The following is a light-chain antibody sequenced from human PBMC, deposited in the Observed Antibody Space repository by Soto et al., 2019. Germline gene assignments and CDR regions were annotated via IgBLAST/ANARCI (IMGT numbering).Light chain of an antibody. Sequence: DIVMTQSPDSLAGSLGERATINCKSSQSVLYSSSNKNYLAWYQQKPGQPPKLLIYWASTRESGVPDRFSGSWSGTDFTLTISSLQAEDVAVYYCQQYYTTPRTFGQGTKVEIK. CDR2: WAS. J-gene: IGKJ1*01. CDR1: QSVLYSSSNKNY. CDR3: QQYYTTPRT. V-gene: IGKV4-1*01.